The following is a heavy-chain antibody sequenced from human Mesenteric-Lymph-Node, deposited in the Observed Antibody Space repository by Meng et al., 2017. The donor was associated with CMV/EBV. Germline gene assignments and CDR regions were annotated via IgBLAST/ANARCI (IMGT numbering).Heavy chain of an antibody. CDR1: GFTVSSNY. D-gene: IGHD6-13*01. CDR2: ISSSGSST. J-gene: IGHJ4*02. V-gene: IGHV3-23*01. Sequence: GESLKISCAASGFTVSSNYMSWVRQAPGKGLEWVSGISSSGSSTYYRDSVKGRLTISRDNSNNTLYLQMNSLRSEDTAVYYCAKSVAASGMVYFDYWGQGALVTVSS. CDR3: AKSVAASGMVYFDY.